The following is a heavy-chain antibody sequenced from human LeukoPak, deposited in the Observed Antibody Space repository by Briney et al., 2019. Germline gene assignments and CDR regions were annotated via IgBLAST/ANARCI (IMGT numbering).Heavy chain of an antibody. J-gene: IGHJ4*02. Sequence: GASVKVSCKASGYTFTGYYMHWVRQAPGQGLEWMGWINPNSGGTNYAQKFQGRVTMTSDTSISTGYMDLGGLRPDDTAVYYCARVETEDQLIDFWGQGTLVTVSS. V-gene: IGHV1-2*02. CDR3: ARVETEDQLIDF. CDR2: INPNSGGT. CDR1: GYTFTGYY. D-gene: IGHD7-27*01.